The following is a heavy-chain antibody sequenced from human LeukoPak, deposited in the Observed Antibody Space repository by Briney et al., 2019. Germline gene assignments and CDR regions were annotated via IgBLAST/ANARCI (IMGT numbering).Heavy chain of an antibody. CDR3: ARARGRGGYELYYYYYMTS. D-gene: IGHD5-12*01. CDR2: ISSSGSTI. Sequence: PGGSLRLSCAASGFTFSSYEMNWVRQAPGKGLEWVSYISSSGSTIYYADSVKGRFTISRDNAKNSLYLQMNSLRAEDTAVYYCARARGRGGYELYYYYYMTSGAKGPRSPSP. J-gene: IGHJ6*03. CDR1: GFTFSSYE. V-gene: IGHV3-48*03.